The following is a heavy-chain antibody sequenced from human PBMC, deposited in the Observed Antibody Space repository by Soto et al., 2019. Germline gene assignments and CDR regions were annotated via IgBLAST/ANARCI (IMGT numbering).Heavy chain of an antibody. V-gene: IGHV1-18*01. CDR1: GYTFTNFG. CDR2: ISAYNGNT. Sequence: QVQLVQSGAEVKKPGASVKVSCKASGYTFTNFGISWVRQAPGQGLEWMGWISAYNGNTNYAQKFQGRVTMTTDTATSTAYMEVRSRRFDGAAVYYCARGGTPIGYWGQGTLVTVSS. D-gene: IGHD3-16*01. CDR3: ARGGTPIGY. J-gene: IGHJ4*02.